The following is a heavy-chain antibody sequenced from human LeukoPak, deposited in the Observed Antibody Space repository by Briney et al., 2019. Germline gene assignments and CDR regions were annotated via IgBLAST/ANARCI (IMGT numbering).Heavy chain of an antibody. D-gene: IGHD3-16*02. V-gene: IGHV4-39*07. J-gene: IGHJ4*02. CDR3: ARDGDYVWGSYRHDFDY. CDR1: GGSISSSSYY. Sequence: PSETLSLTCTVSGGSISSSSYYWGWIRQPPGKGLEWIGSIYYSGSTYYNPSLKSRVTISVDTSKNQFSLKLSSVTAADTAVYYCARDGDYVWGSYRHDFDYWGQGTLVTVSS. CDR2: IYYSGST.